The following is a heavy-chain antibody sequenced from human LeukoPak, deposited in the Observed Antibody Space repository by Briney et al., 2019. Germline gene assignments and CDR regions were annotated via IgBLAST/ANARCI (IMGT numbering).Heavy chain of an antibody. CDR3: ARLLNNDNAGDPDTFDM. CDR1: SGSISSHY. V-gene: IGHV4-59*11. J-gene: IGHJ3*02. D-gene: IGHD2-21*02. CDR2: IYYTGTT. Sequence: NPSETLSLTCTVSSGSISSHYWSWIRQSPERGLEWIGFIYYTGTTRYNPSLRGRVTMSVDSSRNHFSLKLTSMTAADTALYYCARLLNNDNAGDPDTFDMWGQGTMVTVSS.